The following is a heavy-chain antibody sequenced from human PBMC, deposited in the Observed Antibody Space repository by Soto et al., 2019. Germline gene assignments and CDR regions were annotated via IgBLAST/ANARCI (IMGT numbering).Heavy chain of an antibody. CDR1: GGSISGYY. CDR2: KHTSGTT. Sequence: QVQLQESGPGLVKPSETLSLTCTVSGGSISGYYWTWIRQPAGKGLEWIGRKHTSGTTNDNPSPKRRVTISIDTPTNQHALNSSAGTAADTAVKDCARGGEGYVRDVWGQGTAVAVSS. D-gene: IGHD5-12*01. CDR3: ARGGEGYVRDV. J-gene: IGHJ6*02. V-gene: IGHV4-4*07.